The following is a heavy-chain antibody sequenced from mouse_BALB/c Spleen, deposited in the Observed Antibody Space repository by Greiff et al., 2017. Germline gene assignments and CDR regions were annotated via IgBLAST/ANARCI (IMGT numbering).Heavy chain of an antibody. V-gene: IGHV5-9-4*01. CDR2: ISSGGSYT. Sequence: EVKVVESGGGLVKPGGSLKLSCAASGFTFSSYAMSWVRQSPEKRLEWVAEISSGGSYTYYPDTVTGRFTISRDNAKNTLYLEMSSLRSEDTAMYYCARGYGDHVYYFDYWGQGTTLTVSS. D-gene: IGHD2-12*01. CDR3: ARGYGDHVYYFDY. CDR1: GFTFSSYA. J-gene: IGHJ2*01.